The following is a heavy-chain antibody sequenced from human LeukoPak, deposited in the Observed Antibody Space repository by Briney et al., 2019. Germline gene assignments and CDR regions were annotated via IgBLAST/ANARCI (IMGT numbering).Heavy chain of an antibody. V-gene: IGHV3-23*01. CDR1: GFTFSSYA. CDR3: AKPPPDSSSWLFDY. D-gene: IGHD6-13*01. Sequence: GGSLRLSCAASGFTFSSYAMSWVRQAPGKGLEWVSTITGSGGSTYYADSVKGRFTISTDNSKNTLYLQMNSLRAEDTAVYYCAKPPPDSSSWLFDYWGQGTLVTVPS. J-gene: IGHJ4*02. CDR2: ITGSGGST.